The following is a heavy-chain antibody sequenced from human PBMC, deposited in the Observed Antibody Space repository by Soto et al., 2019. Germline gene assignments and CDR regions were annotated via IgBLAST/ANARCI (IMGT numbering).Heavy chain of an antibody. CDR3: ARELSTVTPDFDY. CDR2: IIPILGIA. CDR1: GGTFSSYT. J-gene: IGHJ4*02. Sequence: ASVKVSCKASGGTFSSYTISWVRQAPGQGLEWMGRIIPILGIANYAQKFQGRVTITADKSTSTAYMELSSLRSEDTAVYYCARELSTVTPDFDYWGQGTLVTVSS. V-gene: IGHV1-69*04. D-gene: IGHD4-17*01.